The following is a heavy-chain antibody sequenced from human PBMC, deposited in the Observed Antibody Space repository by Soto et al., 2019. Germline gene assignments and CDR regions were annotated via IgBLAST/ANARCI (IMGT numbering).Heavy chain of an antibody. D-gene: IGHD6-13*01. CDR2: IIPILGIA. J-gene: IGHJ6*02. V-gene: IGHV1-69*02. CDR1: GGTFSSYT. CDR3: ASRYSSSPNDYYYYGMDV. Sequence: QVQLVQSGAEVKKPGSSVKVSCKASGGTFSSYTISWVRQAPGQGLEWMGRIIPILGIANYAQKFQGRVTITADKSTSTAYMELSSLRSDDTAVYYCASRYSSSPNDYYYYGMDVWGQGTTVTVSS.